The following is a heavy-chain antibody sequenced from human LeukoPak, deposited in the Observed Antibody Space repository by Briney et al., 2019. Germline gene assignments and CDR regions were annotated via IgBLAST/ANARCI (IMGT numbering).Heavy chain of an antibody. CDR3: ARDRYSSSWYAEYFQH. Sequence: ASVKVSCKASGYTXTSYGISWVRQAPGQGLEWLGWIRAYNGITNYAQKLQGRVTMTTDTSTSTAYMELRSLRSHDTAVYYCARDRYSSSWYAEYFQHWGQGTLVTVSS. V-gene: IGHV1-18*01. CDR1: GYTXTSYG. CDR2: IRAYNGIT. J-gene: IGHJ1*01. D-gene: IGHD6-13*01.